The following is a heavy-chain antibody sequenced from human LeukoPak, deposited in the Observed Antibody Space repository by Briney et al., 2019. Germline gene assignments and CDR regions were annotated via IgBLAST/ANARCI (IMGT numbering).Heavy chain of an antibody. CDR3: VRAYGDYVFDY. Sequence: SETLSLTCTVPGGSINNNYWSWIRQPAGKGLEWIGRIYSSGSTHYNPSLKSRVTMSVDTSKNQFSLKLSSVTAADTAVYYCVRAYGDYVFDYWGQGTLVTVSS. CDR2: IYSSGST. CDR1: GGSINNNY. J-gene: IGHJ4*01. V-gene: IGHV4-4*07. D-gene: IGHD4-17*01.